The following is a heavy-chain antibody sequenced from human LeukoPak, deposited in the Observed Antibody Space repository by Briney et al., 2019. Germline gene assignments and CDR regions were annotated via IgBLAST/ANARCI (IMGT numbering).Heavy chain of an antibody. CDR3: ATAVADLFGY. CDR2: ISYDGSNK. V-gene: IGHV3-30*04. D-gene: IGHD6-19*01. J-gene: IGHJ4*02. Sequence: GGSLRLSCAASGFTFSSYAMHWVRQAPGKGLEWVAVISYDGSNKYYADSVKGRFTISRDNSKNTLYLQMNSLRAEDTAVYYCATAVADLFGYWGQGTLVTVSS. CDR1: GFTFSSYA.